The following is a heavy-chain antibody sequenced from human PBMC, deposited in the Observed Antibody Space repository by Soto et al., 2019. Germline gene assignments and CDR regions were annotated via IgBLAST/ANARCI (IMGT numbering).Heavy chain of an antibody. V-gene: IGHV4-59*08. CDR3: GRLVGNSWIDY. J-gene: IGHJ4*02. CDR1: GGSISGYY. D-gene: IGHD6-13*01. CDR2: IYYSGTT. Sequence: SETLSLTCTVSGGSISGYYWSWIRQPPGKGLEWIGYIYYSGTTNYNPSLKSRLTISVDTSQNQFSLHLTSVTPEDTAVYYCGRLVGNSWIDYWGQGTLVTVSS.